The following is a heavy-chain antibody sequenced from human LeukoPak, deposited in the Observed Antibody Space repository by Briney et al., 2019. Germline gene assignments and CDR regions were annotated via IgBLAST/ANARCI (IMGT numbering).Heavy chain of an antibody. J-gene: IGHJ4*02. D-gene: IGHD2-8*01. V-gene: IGHV3-30*02. CDR1: GFSFSGNA. CDR3: PKDYYWSWDY. CDR2: IPFDRSDK. Sequence: GGSLRLSCAASGFSFSGNAMHWVRQAPGKGLEWVAFIPFDRSDKYYADSVKGRFIIYRDNSKNTLYLQMNSLRAEDTAIYYCPKDYYWSWDYWGQGTLVTVSS.